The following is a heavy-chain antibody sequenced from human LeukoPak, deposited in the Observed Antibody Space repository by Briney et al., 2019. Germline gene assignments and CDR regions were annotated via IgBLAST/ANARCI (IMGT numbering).Heavy chain of an antibody. CDR3: ASAYYYGSGSWDFDY. V-gene: IGHV4-59*12. D-gene: IGHD3-10*01. CDR1: GGSISSYY. Sequence: SQTLSLTCTVSGGSISSYYWSWIRQPPGKGLEWIGYIYYSGSTNYNPSFKSRVTISVDTSKNQFSLKLSSVTAADTAVYYCASAYYYGSGSWDFDYWGQGTLVTVSS. CDR2: IYYSGST. J-gene: IGHJ4*02.